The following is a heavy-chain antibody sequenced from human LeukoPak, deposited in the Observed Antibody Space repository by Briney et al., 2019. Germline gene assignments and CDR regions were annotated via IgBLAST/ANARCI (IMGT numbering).Heavy chain of an antibody. Sequence: GGSLTLSCAASGFPFSSYWMTWVRQAPGKGLEWVANIKQDGSEKYYVHSVKGRFTISRDNAKNSLYLQMNSLRPEDTAVYYCARDLSYGDYEISGYWGEGTLVTVS. CDR2: IKQDGSEK. D-gene: IGHD4-17*01. CDR3: ARDLSYGDYEISGY. J-gene: IGHJ4*02. CDR1: GFPFSSYW. V-gene: IGHV3-7*01.